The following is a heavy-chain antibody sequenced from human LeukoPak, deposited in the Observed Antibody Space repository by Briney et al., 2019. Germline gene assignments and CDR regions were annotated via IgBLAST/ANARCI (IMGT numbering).Heavy chain of an antibody. J-gene: IGHJ4*02. CDR3: ARPPHSCSSTSCYSQY. CDR1: GFTFSNYG. CDR2: ISYDGSNK. Sequence: GGSLRLSCAASGFTFSNYGMHWVRQAPGKGLEWVAIISYDGSNKYYVDSVKGRFTISRDNSKNTLYLQMNSLRAEDTAVYFCARPPHSCSSTSCYSQYWGQGTLVTVSS. D-gene: IGHD2-2*02. V-gene: IGHV3-30*03.